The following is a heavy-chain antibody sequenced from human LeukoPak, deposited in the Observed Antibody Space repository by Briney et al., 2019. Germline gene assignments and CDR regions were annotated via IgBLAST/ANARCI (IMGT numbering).Heavy chain of an antibody. CDR1: GYTLTKYA. D-gene: IGHD3-10*01. J-gene: IGHJ6*02. V-gene: IGHV7-4-1*02. Sequence: VASVKVSCKASGYTLTKYAVNWVRQAPGQGLEWMGWINTNTGNPTYAQGFTGRFVFSLDTSVSTAYLQISSLKAEDTAVYYCARAVSVFSGGSQGYYYGMDVWGQGTTVTVSS. CDR3: ARAVSVFSGGSQGYYYGMDV. CDR2: INTNTGNP.